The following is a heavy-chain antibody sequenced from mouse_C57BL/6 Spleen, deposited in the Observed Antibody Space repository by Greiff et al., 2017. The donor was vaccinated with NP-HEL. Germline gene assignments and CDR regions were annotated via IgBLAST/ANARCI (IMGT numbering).Heavy chain of an antibody. Sequence: VQLQQPGTELVKPGASVKLSCKASGYTFTSYWMHWVKQRPGQGLEWIGNINPSNGGTNYNEKFKSKATLTVDKSSSTAYMQLSSLTSEDSAVYYCARSRGVELRNFDVWGTGTTVTVSS. CDR1: GYTFTSYW. V-gene: IGHV1-53*01. D-gene: IGHD1-1*01. CDR3: ARSRGVELRNFDV. J-gene: IGHJ1*03. CDR2: INPSNGGT.